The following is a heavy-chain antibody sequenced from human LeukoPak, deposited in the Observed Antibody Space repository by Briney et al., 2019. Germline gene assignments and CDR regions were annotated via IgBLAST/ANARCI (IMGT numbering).Heavy chain of an antibody. CDR2: INPSGGTT. D-gene: IGHD5-24*01. J-gene: IGHJ3*01. CDR1: GYTFTSYY. V-gene: IGHV1-46*01. Sequence: GASVKVSCKASGYTFTSYYIHWVRQAPGQGLEWMGIINPSGGTTRYAEKFQGRVTLTRDTSTSTVYMELSSLRSEDTAIYYCARIRDGYNDAYDLWGQGTVVTVPS. CDR3: ARIRDGYNDAYDL.